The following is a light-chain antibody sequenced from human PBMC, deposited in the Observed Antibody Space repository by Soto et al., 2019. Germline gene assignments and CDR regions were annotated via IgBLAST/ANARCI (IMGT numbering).Light chain of an antibody. CDR3: AAWDVSLRGV. Sequence: QAVVTQPPSASGTPGQTVTISCSGSTSNIGGNHVYWYQQFPGTAPKLTIYKNNQRPSGVTDRFSGSKSGSSASLAISGLRSEDEANYYCAAWDVSLRGVFGGGTQLTVL. J-gene: IGLJ2*01. CDR2: KNN. CDR1: TSNIGGNH. V-gene: IGLV1-47*01.